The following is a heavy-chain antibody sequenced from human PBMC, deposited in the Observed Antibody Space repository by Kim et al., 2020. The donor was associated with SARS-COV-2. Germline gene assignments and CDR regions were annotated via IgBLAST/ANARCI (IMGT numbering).Heavy chain of an antibody. J-gene: IGHJ4*02. V-gene: IGHV3-11*05. Sequence: TNYADSVKGGFTISRDNAKNSLYLQMNSLRAEDTAVYYCARDLKMYYFDYWGQGTLVTVSS. CDR2: T. CDR3: ARDLKMYYFDY.